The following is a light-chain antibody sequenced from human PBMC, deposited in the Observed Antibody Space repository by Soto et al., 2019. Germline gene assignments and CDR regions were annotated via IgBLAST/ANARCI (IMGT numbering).Light chain of an antibody. CDR2: AAS. CDR1: QSISNY. J-gene: IGKJ2*01. CDR3: QQTYSIPYT. V-gene: IGKV1-39*01. Sequence: DIPMTQFPSSLSASVGDRVTITCRASQSISNYLNWYRQRPGKAPELLIFAASTLQRGAPSRFSGSESGSDFTLTISSLQPEDFATYYCQQTYSIPYTFGQGSNLDIK.